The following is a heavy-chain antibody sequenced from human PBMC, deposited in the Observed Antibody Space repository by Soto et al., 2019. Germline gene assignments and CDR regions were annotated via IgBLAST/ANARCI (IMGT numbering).Heavy chain of an antibody. D-gene: IGHD6-19*01. CDR1: GFTFSSFA. Sequence: EVQLLESGGGLVQPGGSLRLSCAASGFTFSSFAMNWVRRAPGKGLEWVSVISGSGIATYYADSVKGRFTISRDDSKNTLYLQMNSLRADDTAVYYCVNDSSTWLAYDYWGQGTLVTVSS. V-gene: IGHV3-23*01. CDR3: VNDSSTWLAYDY. CDR2: ISGSGIAT. J-gene: IGHJ4*02.